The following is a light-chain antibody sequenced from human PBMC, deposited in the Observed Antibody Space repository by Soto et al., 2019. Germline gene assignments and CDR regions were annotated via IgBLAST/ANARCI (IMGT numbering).Light chain of an antibody. J-gene: IGKJ2*01. CDR1: QSVSSN. CDR2: GAT. CDR3: QQYDTWPQT. V-gene: IGKV3-15*01. Sequence: EILMTQSPVTLSVPPGETVMLYRAASQSVSSNVAWYQRKPGQPPRLLIYGATSRVRSVPARFSGTGSGTSFTLTISRLQSEDFGVYWCQQYDTWPQTFGQGTRLEIK.